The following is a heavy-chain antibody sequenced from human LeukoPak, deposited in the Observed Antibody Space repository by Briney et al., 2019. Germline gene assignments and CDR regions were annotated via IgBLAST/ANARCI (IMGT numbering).Heavy chain of an antibody. J-gene: IGHJ4*02. CDR2: IYTSGST. CDR1: GGSISSGSYY. CDR3: ARVDGYNYDY. D-gene: IGHD5-24*01. V-gene: IGHV4-61*02. Sequence: SETLSLTCAVYGGSISSGSYYWSWIRQPAGKGLEWIGRIYTSGSTNYNPSLKSRVTISVDTSKNQFSLKLSSVTAADTAVYYCARVDGYNYDYWGQGTLVTVSS.